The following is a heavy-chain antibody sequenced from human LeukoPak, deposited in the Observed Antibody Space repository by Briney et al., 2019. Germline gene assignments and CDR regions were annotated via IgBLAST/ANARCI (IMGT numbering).Heavy chain of an antibody. Sequence: SETLSLTCTVSGGSISSGGYYSSWSRQHPGKGLEWIGYVYYSGSTYYNPSLKSRVTISVDTSKNQFSLKLSSVTAAATAVYYCARGVAAAGTVGERFDPWGQGTLVTVSS. CDR1: GGSISSGGYY. CDR3: ARGVAAAGTVGERFDP. CDR2: VYYSGST. V-gene: IGHV4-31*03. D-gene: IGHD6-13*01. J-gene: IGHJ5*02.